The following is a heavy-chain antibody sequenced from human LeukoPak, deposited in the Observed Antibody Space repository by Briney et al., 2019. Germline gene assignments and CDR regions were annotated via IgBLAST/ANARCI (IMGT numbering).Heavy chain of an antibody. D-gene: IGHD3-9*01. CDR3: AKHPYDILTGYYISYCFDY. CDR1: GFTFSSYA. V-gene: IGHV3-23*01. CDR2: ISGSGGST. Sequence: GSLRLSCAASGFTFSSYAMSWVRQAPGKGLEWASAISGSGGSTYYADSVKGRFTISRDNSKNTLYLQMNSLRAEDTAVYYCAKHPYDILTGYYISYCFDYWGQGTLVTVSS. J-gene: IGHJ4*02.